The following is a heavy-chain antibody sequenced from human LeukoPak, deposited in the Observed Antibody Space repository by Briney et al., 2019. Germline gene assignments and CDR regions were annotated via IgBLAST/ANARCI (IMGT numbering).Heavy chain of an antibody. J-gene: IGHJ4*02. CDR2: INAGNGNT. Sequence: ASVKVSCKASGYTFTSYVIHWVRQAPGQRLEWMGWINAGNGNTKYSQEFQDRVTITRDTSASTVYMELSSLRSEDTAIYYCATHDFYWGQGTLVTVSS. CDR1: GYTFTSYV. CDR3: ATHDFY. D-gene: IGHD2-21*02. V-gene: IGHV1-3*03.